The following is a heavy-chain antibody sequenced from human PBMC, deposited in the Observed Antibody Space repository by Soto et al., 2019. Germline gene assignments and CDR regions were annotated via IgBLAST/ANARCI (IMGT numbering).Heavy chain of an antibody. CDR2: INPHNGKT. Sequence: VQLVQSGVEVKKPGASVKVSCEASGYTFTSYKISWLRQAPGQGLEWLGWINPHNGKTDYAQKVQDRVTKTADTSTCTAYMELRGVRSDDTAMYYCARLYSDGSGFYYREFDYWGQGTLVTVSA. V-gene: IGHV1-18*01. J-gene: IGHJ4*02. CDR3: ARLYSDGSGFYYREFDY. CDR1: GYTFTSYK. D-gene: IGHD3-22*01.